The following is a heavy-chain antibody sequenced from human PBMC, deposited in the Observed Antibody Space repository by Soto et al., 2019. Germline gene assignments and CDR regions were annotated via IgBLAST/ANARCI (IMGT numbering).Heavy chain of an antibody. CDR3: ARSHYTYGLLIDY. J-gene: IGHJ4*02. Sequence: SETLSLTCSVSGDSITTNVYYWGWIRHPPGKGLQWIGNVYWTGSTFSHPSLTSRVFISVDTSKNEFSLRLTSVTAADTAVYYCARSHYTYGLLIDYWGPGTLVTVSS. CDR1: GDSITTNVYY. CDR2: VYWTGST. D-gene: IGHD2-8*01. V-gene: IGHV4-39*01.